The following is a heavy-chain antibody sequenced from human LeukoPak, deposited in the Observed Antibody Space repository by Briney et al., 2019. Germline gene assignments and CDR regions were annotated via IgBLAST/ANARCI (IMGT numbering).Heavy chain of an antibody. Sequence: GGSLRLSCAASGFTFNTYWMHWVRQAPGKGLVWVSHINPDGSETNYADSVTGRFTISRDNVKNTLYLQMNSLRAEDTAVYYCARDPVRRDSYWGQGILVTVSS. V-gene: IGHV3-74*01. CDR1: GFTFNTYW. D-gene: IGHD3-10*01. J-gene: IGHJ4*02. CDR3: ARDPVRRDSY. CDR2: INPDGSET.